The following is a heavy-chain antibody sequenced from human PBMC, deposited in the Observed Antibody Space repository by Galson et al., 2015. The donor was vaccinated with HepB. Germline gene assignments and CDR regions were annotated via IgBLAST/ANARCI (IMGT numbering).Heavy chain of an antibody. CDR2: IYPGDSDT. D-gene: IGHD4-17*01. CDR1: GYSFTSYW. Sequence: QSGAEVKKPGESLKISCKGSGYSFTSYWIGWVRQMPGKGLEWKGIIYPGDSDTRYSPSFQGQVTISADKSISTAYLQWSSLKASDTAMYYCARSYGDYAHSPLGFVDVWGQGTTVTVSS. CDR3: ARSYGDYAHSPLGFVDV. V-gene: IGHV5-51*01. J-gene: IGHJ6*02.